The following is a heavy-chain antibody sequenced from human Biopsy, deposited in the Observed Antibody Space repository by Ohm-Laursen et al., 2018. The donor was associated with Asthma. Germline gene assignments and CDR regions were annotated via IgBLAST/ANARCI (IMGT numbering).Heavy chain of an antibody. D-gene: IGHD6-19*01. J-gene: IGHJ4*02. Sequence: SLRLSCAASGFTVSRDHMFWVRQAPGKGLEWVSVIYSGGTSHTADSVRGRFIISRDFSKNTLHLQMHSLRVEDTAVYYCARGDSSGWSHYYFDYWGQGTLVTVSS. CDR2: IYSGGTS. CDR3: ARGDSSGWSHYYFDY. V-gene: IGHV3-53*01. CDR1: GFTVSRDH.